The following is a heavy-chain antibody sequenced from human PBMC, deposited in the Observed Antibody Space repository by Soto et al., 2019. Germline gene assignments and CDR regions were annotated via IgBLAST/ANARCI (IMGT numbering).Heavy chain of an antibody. D-gene: IGHD3-16*02. CDR3: DKNTYYDYIWGSYRLYYFDY. J-gene: IGHJ4*02. V-gene: IGHV1-8*01. Sequence: ASVKVSCKASGYTFTSYDINWVRQATGQGLEWMGWMNPNSGNTGYAQKFQGRVTMTRNTSISTAYMELSSLRSEDTAVYYCDKNTYYDYIWGSYRLYYFDYWGQGTLVTVS. CDR1: GYTFTSYD. CDR2: MNPNSGNT.